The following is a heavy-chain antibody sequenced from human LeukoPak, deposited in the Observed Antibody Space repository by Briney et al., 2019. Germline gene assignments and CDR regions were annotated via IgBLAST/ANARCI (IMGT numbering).Heavy chain of an antibody. CDR1: GASLSETS. Sequence: GASVKVSCKVSGASLSETSIHWVRQAPGQWLGWMGGFDPEDGESIFAQRFQGRFSMTEDTSTDTAYMELRSLRPEDTAVYYCATADKWEPLDYWGQGTLVTVSS. J-gene: IGHJ4*02. CDR2: FDPEDGES. D-gene: IGHD1-26*01. V-gene: IGHV1-24*01. CDR3: ATADKWEPLDY.